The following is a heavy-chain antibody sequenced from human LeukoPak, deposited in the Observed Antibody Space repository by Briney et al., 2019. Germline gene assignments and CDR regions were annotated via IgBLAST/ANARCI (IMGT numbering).Heavy chain of an antibody. CDR3: ARGGGYYGSGSYYPDAFDI. V-gene: IGHV1-2*02. Sequence: GSSVKVSCKASGYTFTGYYMHWVRQAPGQGLEWMGWINPNSGGTNYAQKFQGRVTMTRDTSISTAYMELSRLRSDDTAVYYCARGGGYYGSGSYYPDAFDIWGQGTMVTVSS. CDR1: GYTFTGYY. J-gene: IGHJ3*02. D-gene: IGHD3-10*01. CDR2: INPNSGGT.